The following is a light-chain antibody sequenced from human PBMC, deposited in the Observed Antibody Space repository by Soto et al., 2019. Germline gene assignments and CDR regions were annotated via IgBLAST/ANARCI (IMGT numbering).Light chain of an antibody. CDR2: DAS. CDR1: QSISSW. Sequence: TQMAQSPYTRSASVGDRVTITCRASQSISSWLAWYQQKPGKAPKLLIYDASSLESGVPSRLSGSGSGTEFTLTISSLQADDFATYYCQQYNSFSFGGGTKVDIK. J-gene: IGKJ4*01. V-gene: IGKV1-5*01. CDR3: QQYNSFS.